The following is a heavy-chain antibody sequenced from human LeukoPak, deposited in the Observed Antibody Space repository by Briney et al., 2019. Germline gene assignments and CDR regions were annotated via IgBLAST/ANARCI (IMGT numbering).Heavy chain of an antibody. J-gene: IGHJ6*02. D-gene: IGHD3-10*01. CDR3: TSLNPQGFSGSYYYYGMDV. V-gene: IGHV3-73*01. Sequence: PGGSLRLSCAASGFTFSGSAMPWVRQASGKGLEWVGRIRSKANSYATAYAASVKGRFTISRDDSKNTAYLQMNSLKTEDTAVYYCTSLNPQGFSGSYYYYGMDVWGQGTTVTVSS. CDR2: IRSKANSYAT. CDR1: GFTFSGSA.